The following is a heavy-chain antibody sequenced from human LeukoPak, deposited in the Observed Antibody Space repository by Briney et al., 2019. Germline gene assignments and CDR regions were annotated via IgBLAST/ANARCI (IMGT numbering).Heavy chain of an antibody. Sequence: SETLSLTCTVSGGSIYNYYWSWIRQPAGKGLEWIGRIYTGGSTDYSPSLKSRVTLSLDTSKNQFSLNLYSVTAADTAVYFCARESKTYDGSGYYHDSWGQGTLVTVSS. D-gene: IGHD3-22*01. CDR3: ARESKTYDGSGYYHDS. CDR1: GGSIYNYY. CDR2: IYTGGST. J-gene: IGHJ4*02. V-gene: IGHV4-4*07.